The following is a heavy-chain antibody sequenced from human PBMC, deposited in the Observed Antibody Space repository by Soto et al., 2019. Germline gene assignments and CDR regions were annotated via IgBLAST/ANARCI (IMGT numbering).Heavy chain of an antibody. Sequence: EVQLVESGGGLVQPGGALRLSCAASGFTFSDHYMDWVRQAPAKGLEWVGRIRNKANSYITEYAASVKGRFTISRDDSKNSLYLQMNSLKTEDTAVYYCARVNLVVAKRYFDYWGQGTLVTVSS. V-gene: IGHV3-72*01. D-gene: IGHD2-21*01. CDR3: ARVNLVVAKRYFDY. CDR2: IRNKANSYIT. CDR1: GFTFSDHY. J-gene: IGHJ4*02.